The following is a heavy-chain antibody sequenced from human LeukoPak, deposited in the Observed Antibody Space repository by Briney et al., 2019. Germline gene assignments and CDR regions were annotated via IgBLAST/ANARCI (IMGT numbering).Heavy chain of an antibody. D-gene: IGHD2-2*01. Sequence: GGSLRLSCAASGFTFSDYYMSWIRQAPGKGLEWVSYISSSGSTIYYADSVKGRFTISRDNAKNSLYLQMNSRRAEDTAVYYCAILPAAHYQGSFDYWGQGTLVTVSS. J-gene: IGHJ4*02. CDR3: AILPAAHYQGSFDY. CDR2: ISSSGSTI. CDR1: GFTFSDYY. V-gene: IGHV3-11*01.